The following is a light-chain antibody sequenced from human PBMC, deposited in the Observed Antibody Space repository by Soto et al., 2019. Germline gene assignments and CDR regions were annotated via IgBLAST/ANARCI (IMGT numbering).Light chain of an antibody. CDR3: SSYAGSNKWV. J-gene: IGLJ1*01. CDR1: SSDVGGHNY. Sequence: QSALTQPASVSGSAGQSITISCTGTSSDVGGHNYVSWYQHHPGKAPKLMIYEVSNRPSGVPDRFSGSKSGNTASLTVSGLQAEDEADYYCSSYAGSNKWVFGTGTKLTVL. CDR2: EVS. V-gene: IGLV2-8*01.